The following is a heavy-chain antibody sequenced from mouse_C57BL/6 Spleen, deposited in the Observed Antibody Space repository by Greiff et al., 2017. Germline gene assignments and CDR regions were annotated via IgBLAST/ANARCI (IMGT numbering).Heavy chain of an antibody. Sequence: VKLQESGAELVRPGASVTLSCKASGYTFTDYEMHWVKQTPVHGLEWIGAIDPETGGTAYNQKFKGKAILTADKSSSTAYMELRSRTSEDSAVYYCTRRDYYGSSYFDYWGQGTTLTVSS. J-gene: IGHJ2*01. CDR1: GYTFTDYE. V-gene: IGHV1-15*01. CDR3: TRRDYYGSSYFDY. CDR2: IDPETGGT. D-gene: IGHD1-1*01.